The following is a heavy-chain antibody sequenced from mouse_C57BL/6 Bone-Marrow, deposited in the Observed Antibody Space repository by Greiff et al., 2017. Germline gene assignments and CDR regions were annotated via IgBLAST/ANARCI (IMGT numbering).Heavy chain of an antibody. CDR3: AVDYYGSSPAPVAY. CDR2: IDPANGNT. CDR1: GFNIKNTY. V-gene: IGHV14-3*01. J-gene: IGHJ3*01. D-gene: IGHD1-1*01. Sequence: VQLQQSVAELVRPGASVKLSCTASGFNIKNTYMHWVKQRPEQGLEWIGRIDPANGNTKYAPKFPGKATITADTSANTAYLQLRSLTSEDTAIDYWAVDYYGSSPAPVAYWGQGTLVTGSA.